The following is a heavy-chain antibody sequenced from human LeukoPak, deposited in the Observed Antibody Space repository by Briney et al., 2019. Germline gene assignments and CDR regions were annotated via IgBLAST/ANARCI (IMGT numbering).Heavy chain of an antibody. CDR2: INNDGRSA. CDR1: GFTFSSYA. CDR3: ARNYNGMSN. Sequence: PGGSLRLSCAASGFTFSSYAMSWVRQAPGKGLVWASYINNDGRSATYADSVKGRFTISRDNAKNTLYLQMNSLKAEDSAMYYCARNYNGMSNWGQGTLVIVSS. J-gene: IGHJ4*02. V-gene: IGHV3-74*01. D-gene: IGHD1-26*01.